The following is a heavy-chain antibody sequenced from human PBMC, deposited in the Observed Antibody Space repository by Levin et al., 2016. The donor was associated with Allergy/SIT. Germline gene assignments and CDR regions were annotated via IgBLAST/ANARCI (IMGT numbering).Heavy chain of an antibody. Sequence: GESLKISCAASGFTFSSYAMSWVRQAPGKGLEWVSAISGSGGSTYYADSVKGRFTISRDNSKNTLYLQMNSLRAEDTAVYYCARGWSYYDSSGYTPIFFDYWGQGTLVTVSS. CDR1: GFTFSSYA. D-gene: IGHD3-22*01. J-gene: IGHJ4*02. CDR2: ISGSGGST. V-gene: IGHV3-23*01. CDR3: ARGWSYYDSSGYTPIFFDY.